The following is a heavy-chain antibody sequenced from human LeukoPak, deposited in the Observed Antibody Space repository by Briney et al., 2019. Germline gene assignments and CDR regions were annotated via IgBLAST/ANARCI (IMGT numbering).Heavy chain of an antibody. CDR2: IRSKANSYAT. CDR1: GFTFSGSA. V-gene: IGHV3-73*01. J-gene: IGHJ4*02. CDR3: TRPGYYDSSGLINY. Sequence: GGSLRLSCAASGFTFSGSAMHWVRQASGKGLEWVGRIRSKANSYATAYAASVKGRFTISRDDSKNTAYLQMNSLKTEDTAVYYCTRPGYYDSSGLINYWGQGTLVTVSS. D-gene: IGHD3-22*01.